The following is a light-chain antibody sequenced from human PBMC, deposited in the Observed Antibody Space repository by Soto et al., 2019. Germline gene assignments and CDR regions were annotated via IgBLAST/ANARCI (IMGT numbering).Light chain of an antibody. CDR2: AAS. CDR1: QDIRNA. Sequence: DIQMTQSPSSLSASVGDRVTITCRASQDIRNALAWYQQKPGKVPELLIYAASTLQSGVPPRFSGSGSGTDFSLTIYSLQPEDVATYYCQRYNSALTFGPGTKVEIK. CDR3: QRYNSALT. J-gene: IGKJ1*01. V-gene: IGKV1-27*01.